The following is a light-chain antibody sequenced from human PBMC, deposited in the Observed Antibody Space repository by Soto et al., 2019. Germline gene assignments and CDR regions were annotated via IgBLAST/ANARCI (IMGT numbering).Light chain of an antibody. CDR1: RTDLSGHNH. V-gene: IGLV2-14*01. Sequence: QSVLTQPASVSGSPGQSIAISCTGTRTDLSGHNHVSWYQQHPGKAPKLIIYEVTDRPSGVSNRFSGSKSGNTASLTISGLQAEDEAEYYCASHGAIGVFGAGTKLTVL. CDR2: EVT. CDR3: ASHGAIGV. J-gene: IGLJ1*01.